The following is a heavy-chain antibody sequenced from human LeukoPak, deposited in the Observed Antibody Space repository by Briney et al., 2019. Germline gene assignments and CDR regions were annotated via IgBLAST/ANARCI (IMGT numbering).Heavy chain of an antibody. V-gene: IGHV1-46*01. CDR3: ATYPSAGLFDY. CDR1: GYTLTSYY. Sequence: ASVKVSCKASGYTLTSYYMHWVRQAPGQGLEWMGIINPSGGSTSYAQKFQGRVTMTRDTSTSTVYMELSSLRSEDTAVYYCATYPSAGLFDYWGQGTLVTVSS. D-gene: IGHD2-21*01. CDR2: INPSGGST. J-gene: IGHJ4*02.